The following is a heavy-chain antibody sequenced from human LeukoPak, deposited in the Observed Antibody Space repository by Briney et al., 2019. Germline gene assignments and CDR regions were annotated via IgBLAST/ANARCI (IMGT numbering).Heavy chain of an antibody. CDR2: FYTSGST. J-gene: IGHJ4*02. CDR3: ARVRVGSKWSYGSFDS. Sequence: SETLSLTCTVSGGSISSYYWNWIRQPAGKGLEWIGRFYTSGSTNYNPPLKSRVTMSVDTSKNQFSLELSSVTAADTAIYYCARVRVGSKWSYGSFDSWGQGALVTVSS. V-gene: IGHV4-4*07. CDR1: GGSISSYY. D-gene: IGHD3-10*01.